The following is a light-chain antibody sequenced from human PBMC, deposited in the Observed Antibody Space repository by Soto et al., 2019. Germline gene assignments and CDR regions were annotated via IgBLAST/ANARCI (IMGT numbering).Light chain of an antibody. J-gene: IGKJ2*01. Sequence: EIVMTQSPATLSVSPGERATLSCRASQSVSSNLAWYQQKPGQAPRLLIYGASTRATGIPARFSGSGSVTEFTLTISSLQSEDFAVYYCQHYNNCPPYTFGQGTKLEIK. CDR2: GAS. CDR3: QHYNNCPPYT. CDR1: QSVSSN. V-gene: IGKV3-15*01.